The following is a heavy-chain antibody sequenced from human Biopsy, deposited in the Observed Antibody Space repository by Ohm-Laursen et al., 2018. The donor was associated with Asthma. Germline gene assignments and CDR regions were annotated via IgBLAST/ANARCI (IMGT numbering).Heavy chain of an antibody. D-gene: IGHD3-9*01. CDR3: ARTYYDFLTGQVKDVFGV. J-gene: IGHJ3*01. Sequence: SVKVSCKTSGYSFATNAMHWVRQAPGQRLEWMGWVNTGNDDTKYSQKFQGRVTITRDTSASTAYMELRSLRSEDTATYYCARTYYDFLTGQVKDVFGVWGQGTMVTVSS. CDR1: GYSFATNA. CDR2: VNTGNDDT. V-gene: IGHV1-3*04.